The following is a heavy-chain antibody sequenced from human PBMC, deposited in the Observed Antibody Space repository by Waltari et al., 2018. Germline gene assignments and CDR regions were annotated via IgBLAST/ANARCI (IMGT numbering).Heavy chain of an antibody. J-gene: IGHJ4*02. CDR2: VNNEGTHT. D-gene: IGHD1-26*01. Sequence: DVRLVESGGGLVHPGGSLRLSCAASGFTFNHYWIHWVRHAPGKGLVWVAYVNNEGTHTAYVDAVKGRFTASRDNAKNTLYLQMNSLRVEDTAVYYCARGGLAGATPDYWGQGTLVTVSS. V-gene: IGHV3-74*03. CDR3: ARGGLAGATPDY. CDR1: GFTFNHYW.